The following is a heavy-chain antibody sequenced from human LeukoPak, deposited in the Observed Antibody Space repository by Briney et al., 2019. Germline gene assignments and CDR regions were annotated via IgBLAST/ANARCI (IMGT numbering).Heavy chain of an antibody. V-gene: IGHV1-69*04. CDR1: GGTFSSYA. D-gene: IGHD6-19*01. Sequence: ASAKVSCKASGGTFSSYAISWVRQAPGQGLEWMGRIIPILGIANYAQKFQGRVTITADKSTSTAYMELSSLTFDDTAIYYCARGRGWGILDSWGQGHLVTVSS. J-gene: IGHJ4*02. CDR2: IIPILGIA. CDR3: ARGRGWGILDS.